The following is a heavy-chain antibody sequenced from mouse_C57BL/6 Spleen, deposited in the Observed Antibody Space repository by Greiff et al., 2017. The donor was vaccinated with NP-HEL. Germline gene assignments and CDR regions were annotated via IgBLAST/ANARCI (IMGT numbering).Heavy chain of an antibody. CDR1: GYTFTDYN. D-gene: IGHD2-3*01. V-gene: IGHV1-22*01. J-gene: IGHJ2*01. Sequence: EVKLVESGPELVKPGASVKMSCKASGYTFTDYNMHWVKQSHGKSLEWIGYINPNNGGTSYNQKFKGKATLTVNKSSSTAYMELRSLTSEDSAVYYCARGGDGYHYFDYWGQGTTLTVSS. CDR2: INPNNGGT. CDR3: ARGGDGYHYFDY.